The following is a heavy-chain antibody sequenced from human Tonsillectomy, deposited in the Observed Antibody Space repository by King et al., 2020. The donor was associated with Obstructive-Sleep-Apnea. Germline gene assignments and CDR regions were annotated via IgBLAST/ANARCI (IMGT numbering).Heavy chain of an antibody. J-gene: IGHJ2*01. CDR3: ASIRDCGGDWGGRGCFEL. Sequence: VQLVESGGGLVKPGGSLRLSCAASGFTFSDYYMRWIRQAPGKGLEWVSYISSSGNTIYYADSVKGRFTIYRDNAKNTLYLQMNSLRAEDTAVYYCASIRDCGGDWGGRGCFELSGRSTLVTVS. CDR1: GFTFSDYY. CDR2: ISSSGNTI. V-gene: IGHV3-11*01. D-gene: IGHD2-21*02.